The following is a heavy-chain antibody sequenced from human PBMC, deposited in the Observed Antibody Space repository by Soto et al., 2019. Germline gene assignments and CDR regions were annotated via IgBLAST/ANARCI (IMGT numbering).Heavy chain of an antibody. CDR2: INQDGSEK. CDR3: ARLGPETVLPINFDY. D-gene: IGHD4-17*01. CDR1: GFTFSSYW. Sequence: EVQLVESGGGLVQPGGSLRLSCAASGFTFSSYWMSWVRQAPGKGLEWVANINQDGSEKYYVDSVKGRFTISRDNAKNSLYLQMNSLRAEDTAVYYCARLGPETVLPINFDYWGQGTLVTVSS. V-gene: IGHV3-7*01. J-gene: IGHJ4*02.